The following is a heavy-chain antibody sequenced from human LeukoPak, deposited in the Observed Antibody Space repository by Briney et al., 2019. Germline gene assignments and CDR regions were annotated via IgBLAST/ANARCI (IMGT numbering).Heavy chain of an antibody. J-gene: IGHJ4*02. V-gene: IGHV3-48*03. Sequence: PGGSLRLSCAASGFTFSSYEINWVRQAPGKGLELVSSISSSGNTIYYADSVKGRFTISRDNAKNSLYLQMNSLRAEDTAVYYCARAYYPDYWGQGTLVTVSS. CDR1: GFTFSSYE. CDR3: ARAYYPDY. CDR2: ISSSGNTI. D-gene: IGHD3-10*01.